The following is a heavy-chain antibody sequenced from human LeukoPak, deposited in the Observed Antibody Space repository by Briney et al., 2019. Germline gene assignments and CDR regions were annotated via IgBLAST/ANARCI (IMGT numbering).Heavy chain of an antibody. J-gene: IGHJ4*03. Sequence: KPGGSLRLSCAASGFTFSNAWMSWVRQAPGKGLEWVGRIKSKTDGGTTDYAAPVKGRFTISRDDSKNTLYLQMNSLKTEDTAVYYCTNLYDSSGYYFDYWGQGTTVTVSS. CDR2: IKSKTDGGTT. CDR1: GFTFSNAW. CDR3: TNLYDSSGYYFDY. V-gene: IGHV3-15*01. D-gene: IGHD3-22*01.